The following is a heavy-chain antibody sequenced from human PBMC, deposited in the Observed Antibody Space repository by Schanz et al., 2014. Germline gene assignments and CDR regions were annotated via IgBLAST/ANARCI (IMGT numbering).Heavy chain of an antibody. D-gene: IGHD4-17*01. CDR2: VSRSTPDI. CDR1: GFSFSDYY. CDR3: ARKMKLGVYGGKGHDSLDI. Sequence: QVHLLESGGGLVEPGGSLRLSCAASGFSFSDYYMSWIRQAPGKGLEWVSYVSRSTPDIYYADSVKGRFTISRDNAKNTLYLQMNTLRAEDTAVYYCARKMKLGVYGGKGHDSLDIWGQGTRVTVSS. V-gene: IGHV3-11*06. J-gene: IGHJ3*02.